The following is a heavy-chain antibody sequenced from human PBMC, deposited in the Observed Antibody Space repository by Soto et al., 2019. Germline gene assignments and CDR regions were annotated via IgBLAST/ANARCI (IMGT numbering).Heavy chain of an antibody. D-gene: IGHD5-18*01. CDR1: GLTFSDVW. Sequence: EVQLVESGGGLVKPGGSLRLSCAASGLTFSDVWMSWVRQAPGKGLEWVGRIKRETDGGTTDYAAPVKGRFTISRDDSKNTLYLQMDSLKPEDTGVYYCITGIREGYWGQGTLVTVCS. J-gene: IGHJ4*02. CDR3: ITGIREGY. V-gene: IGHV3-15*01. CDR2: IKRETDGGTT.